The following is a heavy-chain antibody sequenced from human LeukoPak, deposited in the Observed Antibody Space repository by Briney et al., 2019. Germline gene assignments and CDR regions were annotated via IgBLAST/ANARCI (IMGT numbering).Heavy chain of an antibody. CDR2: ISAYNGNT. J-gene: IGHJ6*03. CDR3: ATGVSTITYYYYMDV. Sequence: GASMKVSCKASGYTFTSYGISWVRQAPGQGLEWMGWISAYNGNTNYAQKLQGRVTMTEDTSTDTAYMELSSLRSEDTAVYYCATGVSTITYYYYMDVWGKGTTVTVSS. V-gene: IGHV1-18*01. CDR1: GYTFTSYG. D-gene: IGHD5/OR15-5a*01.